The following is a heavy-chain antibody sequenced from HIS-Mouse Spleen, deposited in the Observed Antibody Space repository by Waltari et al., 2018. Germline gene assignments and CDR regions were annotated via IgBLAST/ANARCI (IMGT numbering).Heavy chain of an antibody. CDR2: IYYSGST. Sequence: QLQLQESGPGLVKPAETLSLTCTGYGCSISSSSYYWCWIRQPPGKGLEWIGSIYYSGSTYYNPSLKSRVTISVDTSKNQFSLKLSSVTAADTAVYYCAREIPYSSSWYDWYFDLWGRGTLVTVSS. J-gene: IGHJ2*01. D-gene: IGHD6-13*01. CDR3: AREIPYSSSWYDWYFDL. V-gene: IGHV4-39*07. CDR1: GCSISSSSYY.